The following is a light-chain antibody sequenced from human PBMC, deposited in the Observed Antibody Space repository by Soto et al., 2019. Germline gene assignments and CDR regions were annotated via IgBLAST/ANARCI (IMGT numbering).Light chain of an antibody. V-gene: IGLV2-11*01. CDR3: CSYAGSYTLYV. Sequence: QSVLTQPRSVSGSPGQSVTISCTGTSSDVGGYNYVSWYQQHPGTAPKLMIYDVSMRPSGVPDRFSGSKSGNTASLTISGLRAEDEADYYCCSYAGSYTLYVFGTGTKLTVL. J-gene: IGLJ1*01. CDR2: DVS. CDR1: SSDVGGYNY.